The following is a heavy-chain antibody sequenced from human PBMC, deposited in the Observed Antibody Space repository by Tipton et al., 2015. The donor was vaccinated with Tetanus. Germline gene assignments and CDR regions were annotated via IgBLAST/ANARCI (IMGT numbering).Heavy chain of an antibody. V-gene: IGHV1-69*01. CDR2: IITIFGTA. Sequence: QMQLVQSGAEAKKPGSSVKVSCKAPGSTFSSYAISWVRQAPGQCLEWMRGIITIFGTANYAQKFQGRVTITADESTSTAYMTLGSLRSEDTAVYYCARVSAGSYDSSGYYRSDWFDPWGQGTLVTVSS. CDR1: GSTFSSYA. J-gene: IGHJ5*02. D-gene: IGHD3-22*01. CDR3: ARVSAGSYDSSGYYRSDWFDP.